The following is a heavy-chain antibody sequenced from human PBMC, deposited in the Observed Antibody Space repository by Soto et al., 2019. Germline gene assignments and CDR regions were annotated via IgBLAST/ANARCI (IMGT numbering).Heavy chain of an antibody. V-gene: IGHV4-4*02. J-gene: IGHJ4*02. CDR2: FHHSGGP. CDR1: GDSISSSAW. Sequence: QVQLQESGPGLVKPSGTQSLTCAVSGDSISSSAWWTWVRQPPGKGLEWIGEFHHSGGPNYNPSLKSRVTISIDKPKSQFTLKLSPVTAADTAFYYCARDYAGITGTTLVWGPGLLVTVSS. CDR3: ARDYAGITGTTLV. D-gene: IGHD1-20*01.